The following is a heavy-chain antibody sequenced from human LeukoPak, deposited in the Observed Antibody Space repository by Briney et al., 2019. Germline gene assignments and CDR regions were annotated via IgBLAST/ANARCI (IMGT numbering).Heavy chain of an antibody. D-gene: IGHD5-12*01. J-gene: IGHJ4*02. Sequence: GASVKVSCKVSGYTLTELSMHWVRQAPGKGLEWMGGFDPGDGETIYAQKFQGRVTMTEDTSTDTAYMELSSLRSEDTAIYYCATDLATIRKKDYWGQGTLVTVSS. V-gene: IGHV1-24*01. CDR2: FDPGDGET. CDR3: ATDLATIRKKDY. CDR1: GYTLTELS.